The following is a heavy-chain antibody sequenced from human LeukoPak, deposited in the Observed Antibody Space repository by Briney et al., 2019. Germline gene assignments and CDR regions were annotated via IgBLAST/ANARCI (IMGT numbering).Heavy chain of an antibody. V-gene: IGHV4-39*01. CDR1: GGSISSSSYY. J-gene: IGHJ3*02. D-gene: IGHD5-24*01. Sequence: SETLSLTCTVSGGSISSSSYYWGWIRQPPGKGLEWIGSIYYSGSTYYNPSLKSRVTISVDTSKNQFSLKLSSVTAADTAVYYCARQRIEMATIRVGAFDIWGQGTMVAVSS. CDR3: ARQRIEMATIRVGAFDI. CDR2: IYYSGST.